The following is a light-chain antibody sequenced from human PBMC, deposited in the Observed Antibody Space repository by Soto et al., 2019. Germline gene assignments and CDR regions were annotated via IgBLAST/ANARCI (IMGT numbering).Light chain of an antibody. V-gene: IGKV3-15*01. CDR3: QQYNYWPRT. CDR2: GAS. J-gene: IGKJ1*01. CDR1: QSVSSN. Sequence: EVVMTQSPATLSVSPGERATLSRRASQSVSSNLAWYQQTAGQTPRLLIYGASTRATGVPARFSGSGSGTEFTLTISSLQSEDFTVYYCQQYNYWPRTFGQGTKVEIK.